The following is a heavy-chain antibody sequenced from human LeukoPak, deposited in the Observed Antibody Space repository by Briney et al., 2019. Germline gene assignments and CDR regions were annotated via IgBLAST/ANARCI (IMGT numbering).Heavy chain of an antibody. D-gene: IGHD5-12*01. Sequence: PGGSLRLSCAASGFTFSSYAMSWVRQAPGKGLEWVSAISGSGGSTYYADSVKGRFTISRDNSKNTLYLQMNSLRAEDTAVYYCAKDPIRGYSGYAGDYWGQGTLVTVSS. V-gene: IGHV3-23*01. CDR1: GFTFSSYA. CDR2: ISGSGGST. CDR3: AKDPIRGYSGYAGDY. J-gene: IGHJ4*02.